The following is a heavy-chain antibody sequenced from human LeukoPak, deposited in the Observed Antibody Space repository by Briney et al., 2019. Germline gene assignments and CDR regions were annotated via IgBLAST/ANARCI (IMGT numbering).Heavy chain of an antibody. J-gene: IGHJ1*01. V-gene: IGHV1-2*02. CDR2: INPNSGGT. CDR1: GYTFTGYY. Sequence: ASVKVSCKASGYTFTGYYMHWVRQAPGQGLEWMGWINPNSGGTNYAQKFQGRVTMTRDTSISTAYMELSRLRSDDTALYYCASREGIAAAGLAEYFQHWGQGTLVTVSS. CDR3: ASREGIAAAGLAEYFQH. D-gene: IGHD6-13*01.